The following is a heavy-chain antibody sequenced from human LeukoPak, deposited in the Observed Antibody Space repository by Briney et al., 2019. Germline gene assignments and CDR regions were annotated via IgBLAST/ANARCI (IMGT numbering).Heavy chain of an antibody. V-gene: IGHV4-34*01. Sequence: PSETLSLTCTVSGGSISTYYWSWIRQPPGKGLGWIGEINHSGSTNYNPALRSRVTISVDTSKNQFSLKLSSVTAADTAVYYCARRIYDATPWGQGTLVTVSS. J-gene: IGHJ5*02. D-gene: IGHD2-21*01. CDR3: ARRIYDATP. CDR1: GGSISTYY. CDR2: INHSGST.